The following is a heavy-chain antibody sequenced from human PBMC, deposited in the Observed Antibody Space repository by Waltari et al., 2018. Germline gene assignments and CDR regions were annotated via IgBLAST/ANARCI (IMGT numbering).Heavy chain of an antibody. CDR1: GGPISSRTYY. D-gene: IGHD2-15*01. J-gene: IGHJ3*02. CDR3: ARLPISLGVGSVFDI. CDR2: IYYSGST. V-gene: IGHV4-39*01. Sequence: QMQLQESGPGLVKPAEPLSLTCTVSGGPISSRTYYGGWIRQPPGKGLELIGSIYYSGSTYYKPSLKSRLTISVDASKNQFSLNLRSVTAADTAVYYCARLPISLGVGSVFDIWGQGTMVTVSS.